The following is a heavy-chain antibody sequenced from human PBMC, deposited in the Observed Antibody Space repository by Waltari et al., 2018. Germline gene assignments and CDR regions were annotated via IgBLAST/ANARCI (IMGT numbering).Heavy chain of an antibody. CDR2: MYSDGGA. V-gene: IGHV3-53*01. CDR3: ATPLTGRAY. CDR1: NNNY. Sequence: NNNYMSGVRQPPGKGLKGVSLMYSDGGAYYANSVKGRFTISRDNSKNTVYLQMDSLRADDTAVYYCATPLTGRAYWGQGTLVTVSS. J-gene: IGHJ4*02.